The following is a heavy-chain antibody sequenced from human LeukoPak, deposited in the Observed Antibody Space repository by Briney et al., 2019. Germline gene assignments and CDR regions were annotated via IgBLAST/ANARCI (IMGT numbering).Heavy chain of an antibody. Sequence: PSETLSLTCAVYGGSFSGYYWSWIRQPPGKGLEWIGEINHSGSTNYNPSLKSRVTISVDTSKNQFSLKLSSVTAADTAVYYCARAYYYDSSGPLDYWGQGTLVTVSS. V-gene: IGHV4-34*01. CDR3: ARAYYYDSSGPLDY. D-gene: IGHD3-22*01. J-gene: IGHJ4*02. CDR1: GGSFSGYY. CDR2: INHSGST.